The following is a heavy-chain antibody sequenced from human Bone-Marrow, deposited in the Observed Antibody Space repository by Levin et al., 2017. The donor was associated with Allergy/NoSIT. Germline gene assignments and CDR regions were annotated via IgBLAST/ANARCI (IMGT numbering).Heavy chain of an antibody. J-gene: IGHJ6*02. D-gene: IGHD2-2*01. Sequence: GGSLRPSCAASGFTFSNYAMNWVRQAPGKGLEWVSGTSDSGGSTYYADSVKGRFTISRDNSKNTLYLQVNSLRAEDTALYYCAKDLSAVPAANYYYAMDVWGQGTTVTVSS. V-gene: IGHV3-23*01. CDR2: TSDSGGST. CDR1: GFTFSNYA. CDR3: AKDLSAVPAANYYYAMDV.